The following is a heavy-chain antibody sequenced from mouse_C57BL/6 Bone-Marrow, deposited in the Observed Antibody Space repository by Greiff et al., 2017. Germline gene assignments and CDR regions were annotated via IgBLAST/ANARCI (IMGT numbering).Heavy chain of an antibody. CDR3: ARDDGYYPPWFAY. D-gene: IGHD2-3*01. Sequence: EVQGVESGGDLVKPGGSLKLSCAASGFTFSSYGMSWVRQTPDKRLEWVATISSGGSYTYYPDSVKGRFTISRDNAKNTLYLQMSSLKSEDTAMYYCARDDGYYPPWFAYWGQGTLVTVSA. J-gene: IGHJ3*01. V-gene: IGHV5-6*01. CDR2: ISSGGSYT. CDR1: GFTFSSYG.